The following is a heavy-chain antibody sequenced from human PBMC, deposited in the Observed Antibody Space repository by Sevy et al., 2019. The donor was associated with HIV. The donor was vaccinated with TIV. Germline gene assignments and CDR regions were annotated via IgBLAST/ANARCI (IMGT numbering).Heavy chain of an antibody. J-gene: IGHJ3*02. Sequence: GGSLRLSCTASGFTFSKYGMHWIRQTPGKGLEWVSFIRFDGSTKYYGDSVKGRFTISRDNSKNTVYLQMNSLRPEDTAFYYCAKGRGMIQGALLSDDTWGQGTMVTVSS. D-gene: IGHD3-10*01. CDR3: AKGRGMIQGALLSDDT. CDR2: IRFDGSTK. V-gene: IGHV3-30*02. CDR1: GFTFSKYG.